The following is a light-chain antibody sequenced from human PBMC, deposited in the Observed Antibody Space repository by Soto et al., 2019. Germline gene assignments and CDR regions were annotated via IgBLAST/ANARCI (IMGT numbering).Light chain of an antibody. CDR3: QQYGSSPRYS. Sequence: DIVFTQSPGTLSLSPGERATLSCRASQSVDSRYLAWYQQKPGQAPRLVIHAVSRRATGIPDRFSGSGSGTDFTLTISRLEPEDFAEYYCQQYGSSPRYSFGQGTNLEIK. CDR1: QSVDSRY. J-gene: IGKJ2*03. CDR2: AVS. V-gene: IGKV3-20*01.